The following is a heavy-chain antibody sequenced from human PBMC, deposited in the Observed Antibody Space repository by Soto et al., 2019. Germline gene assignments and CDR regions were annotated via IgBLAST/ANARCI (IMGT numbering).Heavy chain of an antibody. CDR2: INHSGST. CDR1: GGSFSGYY. CDR3: ARDRSSFARYYYYGMDV. V-gene: IGHV4-34*01. J-gene: IGHJ6*02. Sequence: SETLSLTCAVYGGSFSGYYWSWIRQPPGKGLEWIGEINHSGSTNYNPSLKSRVTISVDTSKNQFSLKLSSVTAADTAVYYCARDRSSFARYYYYGMDVWGQGTTVT.